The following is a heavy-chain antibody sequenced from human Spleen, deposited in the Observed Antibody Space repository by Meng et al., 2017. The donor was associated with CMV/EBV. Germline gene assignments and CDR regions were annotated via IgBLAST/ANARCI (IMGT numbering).Heavy chain of an antibody. CDR2: ISYDGSNK. Sequence: GGSLRLSCAASGFTFSSYAMHWVRQAPGKGLEWVAVISYDGSNKYYADSVKGRFTISRDNSKNTLYLQMNSLRAEDTAVYYCARDKGTTVVTLGMDVWGQGTTVTVSS. J-gene: IGHJ6*02. CDR3: ARDKGTTVVTLGMDV. CDR1: GFTFSSYA. V-gene: IGHV3-30*14. D-gene: IGHD4-23*01.